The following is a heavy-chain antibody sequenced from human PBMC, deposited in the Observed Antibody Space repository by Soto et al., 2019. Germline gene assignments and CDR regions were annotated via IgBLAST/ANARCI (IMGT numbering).Heavy chain of an antibody. Sequence: QVQLVQSGAEVKKPGTSVKVSCEVSGGTVSNYAITWVRQAPGQGLEWLGGAIPVYGSTNYAQKFQGRVTITAGESSNTTLMELSSLRYDDTSVYYCARRGVANSRDAFDIWGQGTLVTVS. CDR3: ARRGVANSRDAFDI. J-gene: IGHJ3*02. CDR2: AIPVYGST. V-gene: IGHV1-69*01. CDR1: GGTVSNYA. D-gene: IGHD1-26*01.